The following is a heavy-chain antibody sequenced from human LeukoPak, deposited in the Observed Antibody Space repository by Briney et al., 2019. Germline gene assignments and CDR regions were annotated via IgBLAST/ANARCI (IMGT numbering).Heavy chain of an antibody. CDR2: VDPEEGET. CDR1: GSTVTDYY. J-gene: IGHJ4*02. V-gene: IGHV1-69-2*01. D-gene: IGHD2-2*01. CDR3: ATSPSIPAAPNDY. Sequence: ASVKVSCKASGSTVTDYYIHWVQQAPGKGLEWMGHVDPEEGETIYADRFQGRLIITADTFTDTAYMELSSLRSEDTAVYFCATSPSIPAAPNDYWGQGTLVTVSS.